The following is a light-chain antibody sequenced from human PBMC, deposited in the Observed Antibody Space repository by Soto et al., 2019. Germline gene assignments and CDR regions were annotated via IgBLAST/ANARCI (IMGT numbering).Light chain of an antibody. Sequence: DIQMTQSPSILSASVGDRVTITCRASQSISSWLAWYQQKPGKAPKLLIYKASSLESGVPSRFSGSGSGTEFTLTISSLQPDDFATYYCQQYNSYSITFGPGTKVDIK. CDR2: KAS. V-gene: IGKV1-5*03. CDR1: QSISSW. J-gene: IGKJ3*01. CDR3: QQYNSYSIT.